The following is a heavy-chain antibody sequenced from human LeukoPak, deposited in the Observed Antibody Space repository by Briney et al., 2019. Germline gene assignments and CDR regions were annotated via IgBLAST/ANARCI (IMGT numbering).Heavy chain of an antibody. V-gene: IGHV3-21*01. J-gene: IGHJ4*02. CDR2: ISSSSSYI. Sequence: PGGSLRLSCAASGFTFSSYSMNWVRQAPGKGLEWVPSISSSSSYIYYADSAKGRFTISRDNAKNSLYLQMNSLRAEDTAVYYCAKGRGGSSGSFDYWGQGTLVTVSS. CDR3: AKGRGGSSGSFDY. CDR1: GFTFSSYS. D-gene: IGHD3-22*01.